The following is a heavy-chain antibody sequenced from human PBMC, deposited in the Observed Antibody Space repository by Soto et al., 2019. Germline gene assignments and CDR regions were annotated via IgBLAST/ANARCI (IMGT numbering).Heavy chain of an antibody. J-gene: IGHJ6*02. CDR2: MNPNSGNT. D-gene: IGHD6-13*01. CDR3: ARAVPSSPKRAAFYYYGMDV. V-gene: IGHV1-8*01. Sequence: QVQLVQSGAEVKKPGASVKVSCKASGYTFTSYDINWVRQATGQGLEWMGWMNPNSGNTGYAQKFQGRVTMTRNTPISTAYMELSSLRSEDTAVYYCARAVPSSPKRAAFYYYGMDVWGQGTTVTVSS. CDR1: GYTFTSYD.